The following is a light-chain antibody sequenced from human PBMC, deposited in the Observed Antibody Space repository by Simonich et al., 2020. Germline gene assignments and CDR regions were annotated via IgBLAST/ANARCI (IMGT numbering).Light chain of an antibody. CDR1: QSVSSN. V-gene: IGKV3-15*01. Sequence: EIVMTQSPATLSVSPGERATLSCRARQSVSSNLAWYQQKPVQAPRLLIYGASTRATGIPARFSGSGSGTEFTLTISRLEPEDFAVYYCQQYGSSLTFGGGTKVEIK. CDR3: QQYGSSLT. J-gene: IGKJ4*01. CDR2: GAS.